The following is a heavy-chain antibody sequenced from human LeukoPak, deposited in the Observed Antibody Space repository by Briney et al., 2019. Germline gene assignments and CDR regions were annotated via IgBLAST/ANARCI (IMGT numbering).Heavy chain of an antibody. CDR2: IDWDDDK. CDR1: GFSLSTSGMC. V-gene: IGHV2-70*11. Sequence: ESGPTLVNPTQTLTLTCTFSGFSLSTSGMCVSWIRQPPGKALEWLARIDWDDDKYYNTSLKTRLTISKDTSKNQVVLTMTNMDPMDTATYYCARIGTAAGRGAFDIWGQGTMVTVSS. D-gene: IGHD6-13*01. J-gene: IGHJ3*02. CDR3: ARIGTAAGRGAFDI.